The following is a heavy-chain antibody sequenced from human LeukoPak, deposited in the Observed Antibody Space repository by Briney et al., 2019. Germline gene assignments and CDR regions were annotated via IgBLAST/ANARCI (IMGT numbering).Heavy chain of an antibody. V-gene: IGHV1-2*02. CDR3: ARDLGGWYAFDI. J-gene: IGHJ3*02. CDR1: GYTFTGYY. D-gene: IGHD6-19*01. Sequence: ASVKVSCKASGYTFTGYYINWVRQAPGQGLEWMGWINPNTGGTNYGQKFQGRVTMTSDTSISTAYMELSRLRSDDTAVYNCARDLGGWYAFDIWGQGTMVTVSS. CDR2: INPNTGGT.